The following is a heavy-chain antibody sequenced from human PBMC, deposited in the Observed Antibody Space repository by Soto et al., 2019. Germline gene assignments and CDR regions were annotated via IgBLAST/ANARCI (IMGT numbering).Heavy chain of an antibody. J-gene: IGHJ4*02. CDR2: ISYDGSNK. CDR1: GFTFSSYA. Sequence: LRLSCAASGFTFSSYAMHWVRQAPGKGLEWVAVISYDGSNKYYADSVKGRFTISRDNSKNTLYLQMNSLRAEDTAVYYCARRSFDYWGQGTLVTVSS. V-gene: IGHV3-30-3*01. CDR3: ARRSFDY.